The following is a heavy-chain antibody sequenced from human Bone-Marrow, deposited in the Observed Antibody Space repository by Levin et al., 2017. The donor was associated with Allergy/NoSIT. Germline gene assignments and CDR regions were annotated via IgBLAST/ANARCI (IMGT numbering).Heavy chain of an antibody. V-gene: IGHV1-8*01. CDR1: GYTFTSYD. J-gene: IGHJ4*02. CDR2: MNPNSGNT. D-gene: IGHD7-27*01. CDR3: ARNLGIVGRFDY. Sequence: GESLKISCKASGYTFTSYDINWVRQATGQGLEWMGWMNPNSGNTGYAQKFQGRVTMTRNTSISTAYMELSSLRSEDTAVYYCARNLGIVGRFDYWGQGTLVTVSS.